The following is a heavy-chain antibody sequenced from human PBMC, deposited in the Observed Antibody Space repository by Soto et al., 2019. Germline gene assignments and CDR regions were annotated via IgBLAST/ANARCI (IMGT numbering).Heavy chain of an antibody. D-gene: IGHD4-17*01. J-gene: IGHJ4*02. CDR2: INHSGST. V-gene: IGHV4-34*01. CDR1: GGSFSGYY. Sequence: QVQLQQWGAGLLKPSETLSLTCAVYGGSFSGYYWSWIRQPPGKGLEWTGEINHSGSTNNSPSFNSRVTISADTSKNQFSLELSSVTAADAAVYYCARGRRTSVTIDYWGQGTLVTVSS. CDR3: ARGRRTSVTIDY.